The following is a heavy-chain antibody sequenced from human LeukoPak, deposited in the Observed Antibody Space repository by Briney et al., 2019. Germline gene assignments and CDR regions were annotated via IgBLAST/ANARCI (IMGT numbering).Heavy chain of an antibody. V-gene: IGHV3-23*01. CDR2: ISGSGGST. J-gene: IGHJ4*02. Sequence: GGSLRLSCAASGFTFSNDLMTWVRQGPGKGLEWVSSISGSGGSTYYADSVKGWFTISRDNSKKKLYLQMNSLRAEDTAAYYCAKGYGDYWGQGTLLTVSS. CDR1: GFTFSNDL. D-gene: IGHD3-16*01. CDR3: AKGYGDY.